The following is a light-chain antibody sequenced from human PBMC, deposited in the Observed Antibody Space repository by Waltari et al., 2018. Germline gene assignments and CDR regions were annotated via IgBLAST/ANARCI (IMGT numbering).Light chain of an antibody. J-gene: IGKJ2*01. CDR1: QDISNY. Sequence: DIQMTQSPSSLSASVADRVTITCQATQDISNYLNWHQQKPGKAPKLLIQDASNLETGVPSRFSGSGSGTDFTFTISSLQPEDVATYFCQQYENLPYTFGQGTKLEIK. V-gene: IGKV1-33*01. CDR3: QQYENLPYT. CDR2: DAS.